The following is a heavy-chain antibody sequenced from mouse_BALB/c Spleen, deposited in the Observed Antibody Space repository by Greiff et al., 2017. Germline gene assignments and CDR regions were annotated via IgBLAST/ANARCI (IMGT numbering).Heavy chain of an antibody. CDR3: ARDQGAYYGGAY. Sequence: EVKLMESGGGLVKPGGSLKLSCAASGFTFSDYYMYWVRQTPEKRLEWVATISDGGSYTYYPDSVKGRFTISRDNAKNNLYLQMSSLKSEDTAMYYCARDQGAYYGGAYWGQGTLVTVSA. CDR2: ISDGGSYT. J-gene: IGHJ3*01. V-gene: IGHV5-4*02. CDR1: GFTFSDYY. D-gene: IGHD1-1*01.